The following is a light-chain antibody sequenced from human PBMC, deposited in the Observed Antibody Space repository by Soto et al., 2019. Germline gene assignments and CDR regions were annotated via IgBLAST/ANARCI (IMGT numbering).Light chain of an antibody. J-gene: IGLJ1*01. CDR1: SSDVGGYNY. V-gene: IGLV2-8*01. CDR2: EVN. Sequence: QSVLTQPPSASGSPGQSVTISCTGTSSDVGGYNYVSWYQQHPGKAPKLMIYEVNKRPSGVPDRFSGSKSGNTASLTVSGLQAEDDADYYCTSYAGSSSFVFGTGTKVTVL. CDR3: TSYAGSSSFV.